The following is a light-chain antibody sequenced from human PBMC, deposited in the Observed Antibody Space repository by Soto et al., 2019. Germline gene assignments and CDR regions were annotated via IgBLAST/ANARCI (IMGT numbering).Light chain of an antibody. Sequence: EIVLTQSPATLSVSPGERATLSCRASQSVSSNLAWYQQKPGQAPRLLIYAASTRATGIPGRFSGSGSGIEFTLTISSLQSEDFAVYYCQQYNNWPPLTFGGGTKVET. CDR2: AAS. CDR1: QSVSSN. CDR3: QQYNNWPPLT. J-gene: IGKJ4*01. V-gene: IGKV3-15*01.